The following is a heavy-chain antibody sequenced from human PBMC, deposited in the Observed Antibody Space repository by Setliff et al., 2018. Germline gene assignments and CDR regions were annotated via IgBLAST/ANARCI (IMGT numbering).Heavy chain of an antibody. CDR3: ARSIAAAATKL. D-gene: IGHD6-25*01. V-gene: IGHV4-61*09. CDR2: IFSKGST. Sequence: PSETLSLTCTVSGGPINTGNYYWSWFRQPAGKGLEWIGQIFSKGSTNTNPSLMSRVTISMDTSKNQFSLRLTSMTAADTGVYYCARSIAAAATKLWGQGTAVTVSS. CDR1: GGPINTGNYY. J-gene: IGHJ4*02.